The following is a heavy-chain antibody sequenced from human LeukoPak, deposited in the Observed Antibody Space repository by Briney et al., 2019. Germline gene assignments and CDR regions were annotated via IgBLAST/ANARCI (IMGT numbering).Heavy chain of an antibody. CDR3: ARAYPNYYCSSTSCYKTDSFDY. D-gene: IGHD2-2*02. J-gene: IGHJ4*02. CDR1: GFTFSSYW. Sequence: GGSLRLSCAASGFTFSSYWMHWVRQAPGKGLVWVSRINTDGSSTSYVDSVKGRFTISRDNAKNTLYLQMNSLRAEDTAVYYCARAYPNYYCSSTSCYKTDSFDYWGQGTLVTVSS. V-gene: IGHV3-74*01. CDR2: INTDGSST.